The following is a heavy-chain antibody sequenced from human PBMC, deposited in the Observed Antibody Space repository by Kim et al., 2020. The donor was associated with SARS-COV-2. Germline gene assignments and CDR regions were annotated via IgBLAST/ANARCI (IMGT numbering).Heavy chain of an antibody. CDR1: GFTFSSYA. V-gene: IGHV3-23*01. CDR2: ISGSGGST. D-gene: IGHD3-3*01. Sequence: GGSLRLSCAASGFTFSSYAMSWVRQAPGKGLEWVSAISGSGGSTYYADSVKGRFTISRDNSKNTLYLQMNSLRAEDTAVYYCAKAPNYDFWSGYPDHYFDYWGQGTLVTVSS. CDR3: AKAPNYDFWSGYPDHYFDY. J-gene: IGHJ4*02.